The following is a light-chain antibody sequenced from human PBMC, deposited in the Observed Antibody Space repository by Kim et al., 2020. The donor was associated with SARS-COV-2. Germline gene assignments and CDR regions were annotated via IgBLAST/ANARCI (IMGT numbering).Light chain of an antibody. CDR1: QSVSSSY. J-gene: IGKJ2*01. V-gene: IGKV3-20*01. Sequence: LSRRGRATLDCRASQSVSSSYLAWYQQKPGQAHRLLIYGASSRATGIPDRFSGSGSGTDFTLTISRLEPEDFAVYYCQQYGSSPYTFGKGTKLEIK. CDR2: GAS. CDR3: QQYGSSPYT.